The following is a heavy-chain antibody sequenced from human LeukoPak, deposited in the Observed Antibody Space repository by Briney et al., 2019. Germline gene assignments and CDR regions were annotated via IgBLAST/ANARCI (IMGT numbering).Heavy chain of an antibody. J-gene: IGHJ5*02. Sequence: PSETLSLTCTVYGGSFSGYYWSWIRQPPGKGLEWIGYIYYSGSTNYNPSLKSRVTISVDTSKNQFSLKLSSVTAADTAVYYCARLRYSYGRFGWFDPWGQGTLVTVSS. CDR2: IYYSGST. CDR3: ARLRYSYGRFGWFDP. CDR1: GGSFSGYY. D-gene: IGHD5-18*01. V-gene: IGHV4-59*08.